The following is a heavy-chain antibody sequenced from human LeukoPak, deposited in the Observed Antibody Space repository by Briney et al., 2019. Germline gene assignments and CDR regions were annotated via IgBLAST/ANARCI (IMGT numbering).Heavy chain of an antibody. V-gene: IGHV1-2*02. Sequence: GASVKVSCRASGYTFTGYYIHWVRQAPGQGLEWMAWINPNNSNANYAQNFQDRVTMTRDTSISTAYMELSRLTSDDTAVYYCARGGVGLSAILDYWGQGTLVTVSS. D-gene: IGHD2-21*02. CDR2: INPNNSNA. CDR3: ARGGVGLSAILDY. J-gene: IGHJ4*02. CDR1: GYTFTGYY.